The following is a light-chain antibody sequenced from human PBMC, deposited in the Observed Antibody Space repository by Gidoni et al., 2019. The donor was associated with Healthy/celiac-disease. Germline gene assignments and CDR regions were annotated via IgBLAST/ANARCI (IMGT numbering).Light chain of an antibody. CDR2: DAA. CDR1: QSVSSY. CDR3: QQRSNWPLT. V-gene: IGKV3-11*01. Sequence: EIVLTHSPATLSLSPGDRATLSSRASQSVSSYLAWYQQKPDQAPRLLIYDAANRAAGIQARFSGRGSGTDFTLTISSLEPEDFAVYYCQQRSNWPLTFXXXTKVEIK. J-gene: IGKJ4*01.